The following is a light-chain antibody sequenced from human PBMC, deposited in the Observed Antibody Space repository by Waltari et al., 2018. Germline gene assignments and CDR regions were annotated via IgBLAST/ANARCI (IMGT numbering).Light chain of an antibody. CDR3: QQYASYWYT. Sequence: DIQMTQSPSTLSASIADRVTITCRASRSITTWVAWYQQKPGKAPKLLIHTASRLESGVPSRFSGSGSGTDFTLTISSLQPDDFATYYCQQYASYWYTFGQGTKL. V-gene: IGKV1-5*03. J-gene: IGKJ2*01. CDR1: RSITTW. CDR2: TAS.